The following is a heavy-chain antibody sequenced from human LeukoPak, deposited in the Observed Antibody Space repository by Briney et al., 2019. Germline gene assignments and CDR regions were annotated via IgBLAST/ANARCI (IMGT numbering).Heavy chain of an antibody. CDR1: GLPFGGYW. Sequence: GGSRRLSGAASGLPFGGYWMHWVRQAPGKGLVWVPRINTDEGSTTYADSVKGRFTISRDNAKNTLYLQMNSLRAEDTAVYYCGRGFSIVPAGIPDYWGLGTLVTVSS. D-gene: IGHD2-2*02. CDR3: GRGFSIVPAGIPDY. J-gene: IGHJ4*02. CDR2: INTDEGST. V-gene: IGHV3-74*01.